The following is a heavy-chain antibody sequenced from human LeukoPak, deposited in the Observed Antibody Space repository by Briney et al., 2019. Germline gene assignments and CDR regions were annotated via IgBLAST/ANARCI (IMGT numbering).Heavy chain of an antibody. Sequence: PSETLSLTCAVSGGSFSGYYWSWLRQPPGKGLEWIGYIYYSGSTNYNPSLKSRVTISVDTSKNQFSLKLSSVTAADTAVYYCARSFGGETLYYYYGMDVWGQGTTVTVSS. D-gene: IGHD4-23*01. CDR1: GGSFSGYY. CDR2: IYYSGST. J-gene: IGHJ6*02. V-gene: IGHV4-59*01. CDR3: ARSFGGETLYYYYGMDV.